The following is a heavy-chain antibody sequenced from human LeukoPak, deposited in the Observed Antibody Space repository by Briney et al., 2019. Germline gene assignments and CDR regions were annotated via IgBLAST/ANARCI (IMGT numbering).Heavy chain of an antibody. CDR1: GFSFSSYW. J-gene: IGHJ4*02. D-gene: IGHD2-21*02. Sequence: GGSLRLSCGVSGFSFSSYWMSWVRQAPGKGLEWVANIKEDGSETHYVDSVKGRFTITRDNAKNSLYMQMDSLRAEDTAVYYCAKDHANTPVVTNWGQGILVSVSS. CDR2: IKEDGSET. V-gene: IGHV3-7*01. CDR3: AKDHANTPVVTN.